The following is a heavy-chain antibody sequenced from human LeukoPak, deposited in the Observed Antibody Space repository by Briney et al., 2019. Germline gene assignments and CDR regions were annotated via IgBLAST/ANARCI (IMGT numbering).Heavy chain of an antibody. CDR2: IYYSGST. J-gene: IGHJ4*02. Sequence: SETLSLTCAVYGGSFSGYYWSWIRQPPGKGLEWIGYIYYSGSTNYNPSLKSRVTISVDTSKNQFSLKLSSVTAADTAVYYCARAGDYYDSSGYSPFDYWGQGTLVTVSS. D-gene: IGHD3-22*01. CDR1: GGSFSGYY. CDR3: ARAGDYYDSSGYSPFDY. V-gene: IGHV4-59*01.